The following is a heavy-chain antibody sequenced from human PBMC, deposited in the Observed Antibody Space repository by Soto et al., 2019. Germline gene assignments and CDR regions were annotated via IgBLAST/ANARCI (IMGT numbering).Heavy chain of an antibody. Sequence: SVKVSCKASGGTFSSSAISWVRQAPGQGLEWMGGIIPIFGTANYAQKFQGRVTITADESTSTAYMELSSLRSEHTAVYYCARDESSSTRCYPAFDIWGKGTMVTVAS. V-gene: IGHV1-69*13. CDR3: ARDESSSTRCYPAFDI. J-gene: IGHJ3*02. CDR2: IIPIFGTA. D-gene: IGHD2-2*01. CDR1: GGTFSSSA.